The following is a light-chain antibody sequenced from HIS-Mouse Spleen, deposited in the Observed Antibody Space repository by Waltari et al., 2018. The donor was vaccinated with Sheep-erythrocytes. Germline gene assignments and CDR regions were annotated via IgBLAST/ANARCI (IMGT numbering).Light chain of an antibody. V-gene: IGKV3-11*01. Sequence: EFVLTQSPATLSWSPGERATPSCRASQSVSTYLAWYQQNPGQAPRLLIYDASHRATGIPARFSGSGSGTDFTLTISSLEPEDFAVYYCQQRSNWYTFGQGTKLEIK. CDR1: QSVSTY. CDR3: QQRSNWYT. CDR2: DAS. J-gene: IGKJ2*01.